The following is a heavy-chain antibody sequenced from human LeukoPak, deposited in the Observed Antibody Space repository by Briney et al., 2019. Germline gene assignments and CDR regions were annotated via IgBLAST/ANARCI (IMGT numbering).Heavy chain of an antibody. CDR3: ARHGILWFFGY. V-gene: IGHV4-39*01. J-gene: IGHJ4*02. CDR2: IYYSGST. Sequence: PSETLSLTCAVYGGSFSSYYWGWIRQPPGKGLEWIGSIYYSGSTYYNPSLKSRVTISVDTSKNQFSLKLSSVTAADTAVYYCARHGILWFFGYWGQGTLVTVSS. D-gene: IGHD3-10*01. CDR1: GGSFSSYY.